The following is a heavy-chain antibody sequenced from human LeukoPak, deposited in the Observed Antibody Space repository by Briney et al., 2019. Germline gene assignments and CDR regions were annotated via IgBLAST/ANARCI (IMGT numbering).Heavy chain of an antibody. CDR2: INHSGST. V-gene: IGHV4-34*01. Sequence: PSETLSLTCAVYGGSFSGYYWSWIRQAPGKGLEWIGEINHSGSTNYNPSLKSRVTISVDTSKNQFSLKLSSVTAADTAVYYCARVSGKIAARYNDYWGQGTLVTVSS. CDR3: ARVSGKIAARYNDY. CDR1: GGSFSGYY. D-gene: IGHD6-6*01. J-gene: IGHJ4*02.